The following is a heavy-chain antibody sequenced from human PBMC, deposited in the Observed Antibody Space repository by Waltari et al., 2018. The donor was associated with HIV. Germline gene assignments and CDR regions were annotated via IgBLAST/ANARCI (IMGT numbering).Heavy chain of an antibody. Sequence: EVQLVESGGGLVQPGGSLRLSCAASGFACSTYDMNWVRQAPGKGLVWVSYITSTSFTRYYADSVKGRFTISRDNAKNSLYLQMNSLRDEDTAVYFCARDRSSSGYYFDYWGQGTLVTVSS. CDR3: ARDRSSSGYYFDY. J-gene: IGHJ4*02. D-gene: IGHD3-22*01. CDR1: GFACSTYD. V-gene: IGHV3-48*02. CDR2: ITSTSFTR.